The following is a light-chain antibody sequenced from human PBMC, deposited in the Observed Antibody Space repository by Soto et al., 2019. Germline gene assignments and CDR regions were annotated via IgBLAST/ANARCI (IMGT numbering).Light chain of an antibody. V-gene: IGKV3-20*01. Sequence: EIVLTQSPGTLSLSPGERATLSCRASQCFSSNYLAWYQQKPGQAPRLLIYGASSRATAIPDRFSGSGSGTDFALTISRLEPEDFAVYYCQQFGTSPPSTFGQGTRLEIK. CDR2: GAS. CDR1: QCFSSNY. CDR3: QQFGTSPPST. J-gene: IGKJ5*01.